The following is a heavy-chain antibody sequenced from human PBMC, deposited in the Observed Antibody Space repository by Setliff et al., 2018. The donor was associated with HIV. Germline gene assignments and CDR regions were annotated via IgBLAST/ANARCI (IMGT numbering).Heavy chain of an antibody. Sequence: GGSLRLSCAASGFTFSSYAMSWVRQTPEKGLEWVSIITSGGNTYYADSVKGRFTISRDNSKNTLYFQMNSLRAEDTAVYYCAREEGGLYGMDVWGQGTTVTVSS. D-gene: IGHD3-16*01. CDR3: AREEGGLYGMDV. V-gene: IGHV3-66*02. J-gene: IGHJ6*02. CDR1: GFTFSSYA. CDR2: ITSGGNT.